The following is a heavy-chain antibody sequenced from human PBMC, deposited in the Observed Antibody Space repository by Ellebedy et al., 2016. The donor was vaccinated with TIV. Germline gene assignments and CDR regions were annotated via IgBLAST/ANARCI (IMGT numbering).Heavy chain of an antibody. CDR1: GFTLSDYY. V-gene: IGHV3-11*05. Sequence: GESLKISXAASGFTLSDYYMSWIRQAPGKGLEWVSYISSSSSYTNYADSVKGRFTISRDNAKNSLYLQMNSLRAEDTALYYCAKDIELNRFPTGAFDIWGQGTMVTVSS. J-gene: IGHJ3*02. D-gene: IGHD3-9*01. CDR3: AKDIELNRFPTGAFDI. CDR2: ISSSSSYT.